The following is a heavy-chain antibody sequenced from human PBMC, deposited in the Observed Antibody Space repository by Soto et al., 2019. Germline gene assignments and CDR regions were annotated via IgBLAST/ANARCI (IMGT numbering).Heavy chain of an antibody. Sequence: SQTLSLTCAISGDSVSSNSAAWNWIRQSPSKGLEWLGRTYYRSKWYNDYAVSVKSRITSNPDTSKNQFSLQLNSVTPEDTAVYYCARDPIGHGSGWYYFDYWGQGTLVTVSS. CDR1: GDSVSSNSAA. CDR2: TYYRSKWYN. J-gene: IGHJ4*02. V-gene: IGHV6-1*01. D-gene: IGHD6-19*01. CDR3: ARDPIGHGSGWYYFDY.